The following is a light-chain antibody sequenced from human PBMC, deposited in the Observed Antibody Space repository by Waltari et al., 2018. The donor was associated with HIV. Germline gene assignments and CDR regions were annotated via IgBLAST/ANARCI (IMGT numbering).Light chain of an antibody. CDR2: GNS. J-gene: IGLJ3*02. Sequence: QSVLTQPPSVSGAPGQRVTISCTGSNSNIGAGFDVHWYQQLPGTAPKVLIHGNSNRPSGVPDRCSGSKSGTSASLAITGLQAEDEADYYCQSYDSSLSWVFGGGTKLTVI. CDR3: QSYDSSLSWV. V-gene: IGLV1-40*01. CDR1: NSNIGAGFD.